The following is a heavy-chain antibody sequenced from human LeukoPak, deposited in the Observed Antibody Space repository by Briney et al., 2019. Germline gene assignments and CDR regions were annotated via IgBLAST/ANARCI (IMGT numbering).Heavy chain of an antibody. V-gene: IGHV1-46*01. CDR3: ARDRGSKRVAYCGGDCYIGYFDL. CDR2: INPSGGST. CDR1: GYTFTSYY. Sequence: ASVKVSCKASGYTFTSYYLHWVRQAPGQGLEWMGIINPSGGSTSYAQKFQSRVTMTRDTSTSTVYMELSSLRSEDTAVYYCARDRGSKRVAYCGGDCYIGYFDLWGRGTLVTVSS. J-gene: IGHJ2*01. D-gene: IGHD2-21*02.